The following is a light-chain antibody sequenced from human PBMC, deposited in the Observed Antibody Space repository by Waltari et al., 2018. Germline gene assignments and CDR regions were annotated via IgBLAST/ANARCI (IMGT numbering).Light chain of an antibody. J-gene: IGLJ1*01. CDR3: QVWDSGSDHYV. CDR1: KIESKN. CDR2: DDG. V-gene: IGLV3-21*02. Sequence: SYVLTQPPSVSVAPGQTARITREGNKIESKNAHWYQHKPGQAPVLVVYDDGDRPSGIPERFSGSNSGNTATLTISRVEAGDEADYYCQVWDSGSDHYVFGTVTTVTVL.